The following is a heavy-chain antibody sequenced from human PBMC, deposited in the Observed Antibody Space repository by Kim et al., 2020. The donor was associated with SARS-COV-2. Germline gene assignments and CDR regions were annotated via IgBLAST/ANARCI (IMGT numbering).Heavy chain of an antibody. D-gene: IGHD4-17*01. Sequence: YNPSLKRRVTISVETSKNQFSLKLTSVTAAYTAVYYCARPALYGDYEIVYWGQGTLVTVSS. V-gene: IGHV4-30-2*03. J-gene: IGHJ4*02. CDR3: ARPALYGDYEIVY.